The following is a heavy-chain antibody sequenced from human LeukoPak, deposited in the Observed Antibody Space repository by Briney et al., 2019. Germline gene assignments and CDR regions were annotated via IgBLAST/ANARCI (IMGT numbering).Heavy chain of an antibody. V-gene: IGHV1-18*01. CDR3: ARANYGGNSGSRHYYYGMGV. J-gene: IGHJ6*02. Sequence: ASVTVSCTASGYTFTIYGISWVRQAPGQGLEWMGWISAYNGNTNYAQKLQGRVTMTTDTSASTAYMELRSLRSDDTAVYYCARANYGGNSGSRHYYYGMGVWGQGTTVTVSS. D-gene: IGHD4-23*01. CDR1: GYTFTIYG. CDR2: ISAYNGNT.